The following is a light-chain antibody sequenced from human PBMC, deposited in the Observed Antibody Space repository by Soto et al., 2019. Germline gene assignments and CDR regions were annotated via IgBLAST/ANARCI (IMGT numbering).Light chain of an antibody. Sequence: DIQMTQSPSTLSASVGDRVTITCRANESFSRWLAWYQQKPGKAPNLLIYKTSNLHSGVSSRFSGSGSGTEFTLAISSLQPDDFATYYCQLYNPYSRTFGQGTKVEIK. CDR1: ESFSRW. V-gene: IGKV1-5*03. CDR3: QLYNPYSRT. J-gene: IGKJ1*01. CDR2: KTS.